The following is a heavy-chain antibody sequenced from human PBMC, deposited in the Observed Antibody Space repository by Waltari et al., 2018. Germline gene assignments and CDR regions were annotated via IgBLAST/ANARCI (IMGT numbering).Heavy chain of an antibody. CDR1: GFTFSNAW. CDR2: IKSKTDGGTT. J-gene: IGHJ4*02. V-gene: IGHV3-15*01. CDR3: TKFGSSFYYFDY. Sequence: EVQLVESGGGLVKPGGSLRLSCAASGFTFSNAWMTWVRQAPGKGLEWVGHIKSKTDGGTTDYAAPVKGRFTISRDDSKNTLYLEMNSLKTEDTAVYYCTKFGSSFYYFDYWGQGTLVTVSS. D-gene: IGHD1-26*01.